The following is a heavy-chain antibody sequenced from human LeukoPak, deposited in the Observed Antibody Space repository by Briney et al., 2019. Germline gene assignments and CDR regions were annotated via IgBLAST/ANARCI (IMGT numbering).Heavy chain of an antibody. CDR1: AFIFSGHW. CDR3: ANSVYYYDSSGYYLGGYFDY. Sequence: GGSLRLSCEGSAFIFSGHWMNWVRQAPGKGLEWVSAISGSGGSTYYADSVKGRFTISRDNSKNTLYLQMNSLRAEDTAVYYCANSVYYYDSSGYYLGGYFDYWGQGTLVTVSS. D-gene: IGHD3-22*01. V-gene: IGHV3-23*01. CDR2: ISGSGGST. J-gene: IGHJ4*02.